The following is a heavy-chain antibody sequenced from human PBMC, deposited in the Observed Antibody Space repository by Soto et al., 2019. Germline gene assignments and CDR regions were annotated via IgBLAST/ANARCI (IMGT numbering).Heavy chain of an antibody. CDR3: AKSPNPGSATPSYYGTDV. Sequence: QVQLVQSGAEVKKPGSSVKVSCKASGGSFTSFIVTWVRQAPGQRLEWMGRIIPVLDVEYYAQKFQGRLTITADKSTNTAYMELRSLRSEDTAVYYCAKSPNPGSATPSYYGTDVWGLGTTVTVSS. CDR2: IIPVLDVE. CDR1: GGSFTSFI. J-gene: IGHJ6*02. D-gene: IGHD2-15*01. V-gene: IGHV1-69*02.